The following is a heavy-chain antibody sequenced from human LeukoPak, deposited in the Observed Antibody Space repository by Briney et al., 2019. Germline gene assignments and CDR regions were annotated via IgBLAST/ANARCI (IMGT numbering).Heavy chain of an antibody. CDR1: GGSISSYY. D-gene: IGHD3-10*01. V-gene: IGHV4-4*07. CDR3: ARVKWFGELYHYYGMDV. CDR2: IYTSGST. J-gene: IGHJ6*02. Sequence: PSETLSLTCTVSGGSISSYYWSWIRQPAGKGLEWIGRIYTSGSTNYNPSLKSRVTMSVDTSRNQFSLKLSSVTAADTAVYYCARVKWFGELYHYYGMDVWGQGTTVTVSS.